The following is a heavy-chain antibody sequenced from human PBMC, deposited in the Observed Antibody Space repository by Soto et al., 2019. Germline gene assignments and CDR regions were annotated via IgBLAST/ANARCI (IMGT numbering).Heavy chain of an antibody. Sequence: GGSLRLSCTASGFAFRSHAMQWVRQAPGKGLEWVAVISSDGATKYVADSLKGRFTISRDNFESTMSLQMNNLRPEDTALYYCARSSVYIAAAGRLDLWGPGTLVTVSS. J-gene: IGHJ5*02. CDR2: ISSDGATK. D-gene: IGHD6-13*01. CDR1: GFAFRSHA. CDR3: ARSSVYIAAAGRLDL. V-gene: IGHV3-30*14.